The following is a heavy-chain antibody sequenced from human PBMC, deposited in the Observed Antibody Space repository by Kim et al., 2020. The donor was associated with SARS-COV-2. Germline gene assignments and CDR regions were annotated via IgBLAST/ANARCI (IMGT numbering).Heavy chain of an antibody. CDR3: AKDSGNDFGDHLDY. Sequence: GGSLRLSCAASGFTFSRYAMSWVRQAPGKGLEWVSGISGSGGRTYYGDSVKGRFSISRDNSRNTVNLQMNSLRAEDTAVYYCAKDSGNDFGDHLDYWGQGTLVTVSS. CDR2: ISGSGGRT. CDR1: GFTFSRYA. D-gene: IGHD4-17*01. V-gene: IGHV3-23*01. J-gene: IGHJ4*02.